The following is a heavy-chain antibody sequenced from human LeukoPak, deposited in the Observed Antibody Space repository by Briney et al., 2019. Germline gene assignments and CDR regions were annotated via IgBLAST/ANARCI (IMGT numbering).Heavy chain of an antibody. CDR2: IYHSGST. J-gene: IGHJ4*02. V-gene: IGHV4-30-4*07. D-gene: IGHD6-6*01. Sequence: SETLSLTCAVSGGSISSGGYSWSWIRHPPGKGLEWIGYIYHSGSTYYSPSLKSRVTISLDSSKNQFSLKLSSVTAADTAVYYCARRHVEYSSSSDPYYFDYWGQGTLVTVSS. CDR3: ARRHVEYSSSSDPYYFDY. CDR1: GGSISSGGYS.